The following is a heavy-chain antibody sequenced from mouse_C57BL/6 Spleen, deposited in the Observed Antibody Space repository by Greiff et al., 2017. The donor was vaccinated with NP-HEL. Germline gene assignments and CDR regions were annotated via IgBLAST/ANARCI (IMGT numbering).Heavy chain of an antibody. D-gene: IGHD2-1*01. Sequence: EVKLMESGGDLVKPGGSLKLSCAASGFTFSSYGMSWVRQTPDKRLEWVATISSGGSYTYYPDSVKGRFTISRDNAKNTLYLQMSSLKSEDTAMYYCARGGNYGAMDYWGQGTSVTVSS. V-gene: IGHV5-6*01. CDR1: GFTFSSYG. CDR2: ISSGGSYT. J-gene: IGHJ4*01. CDR3: ARGGNYGAMDY.